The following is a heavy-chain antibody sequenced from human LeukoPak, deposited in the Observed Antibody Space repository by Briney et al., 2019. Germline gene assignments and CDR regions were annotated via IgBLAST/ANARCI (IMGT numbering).Heavy chain of an antibody. CDR3: ARGGLSDDFDY. CDR2: IYYSGST. CDR1: GGSISSGGYS. D-gene: IGHD5-12*01. V-gene: IGHV4-31*03. J-gene: IGHJ4*02. Sequence: SETLSLTCTVSGGSISSGGYSWSWIRQHPGKGLEWIGYIYYSGSTYYNPSLKSRVTISVDTSKNQFSLKLSSVTAADTAVYYCARGGLSDDFDYWGQGTLVTVSS.